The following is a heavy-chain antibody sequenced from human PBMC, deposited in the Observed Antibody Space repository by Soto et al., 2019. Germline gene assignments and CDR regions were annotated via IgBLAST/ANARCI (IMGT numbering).Heavy chain of an antibody. CDR1: GYTFTSYA. CDR2: INAGNGNT. Sequence: QVQLVQSGAEVKKPGASVKVSCKASGYTFTSYAMHWVRQAPGQRLEWMGWINAGNGNTKYSQKFQGRDTLTRDTSASTAYMELSSLRSEDTSVYYCARDVGATGDWGQGTLVTVSS. D-gene: IGHD1-26*01. J-gene: IGHJ4*02. CDR3: ARDVGATGD. V-gene: IGHV1-3*01.